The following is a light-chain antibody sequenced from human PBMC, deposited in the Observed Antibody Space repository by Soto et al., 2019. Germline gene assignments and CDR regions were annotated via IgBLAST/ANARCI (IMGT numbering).Light chain of an antibody. CDR2: DVT. CDR1: SSVVGDFNY. J-gene: IGLJ2*01. V-gene: IGLV2-14*03. Sequence: QSALTQPASVSGSPGRSVTISCTGTSSVVGDFNYVSWYQHLPGRAPKLIIYDVTNRPSGISYRFSASKSGRTASLTISGLQAEDEADYYCSSYSSSTTHVVFGGGTKVTVL. CDR3: SSYSSSTTHVV.